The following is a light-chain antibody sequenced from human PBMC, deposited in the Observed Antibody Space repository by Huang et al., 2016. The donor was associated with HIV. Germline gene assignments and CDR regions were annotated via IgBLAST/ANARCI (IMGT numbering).Light chain of an antibody. CDR2: GAS. CDR1: QDIRNY. V-gene: IGKV1-33*01. J-gene: IGKJ2*01. CDR3: QQYDNLYT. Sequence: IQMTQSPASLSASVGDRVTISCQASQDIRNYLNWYQQKPGKAPTLLIYGASNLETGVPSRFIGNGSGTDFTITISSLQSEDIATYYCQQYDNLYTFGQGTKLEIK.